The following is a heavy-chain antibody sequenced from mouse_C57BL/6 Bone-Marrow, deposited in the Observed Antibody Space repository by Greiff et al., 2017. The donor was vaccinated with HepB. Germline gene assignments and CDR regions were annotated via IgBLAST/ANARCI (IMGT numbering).Heavy chain of an antibody. J-gene: IGHJ4*01. CDR2: ISYDGSN. Sequence: EVQLQESGPGLVKPSQSLSLTCSVTGYSITSGYYWNWIRQFPGNKLEWMGYISYDGSNNYNPSLKNRISITRDTSKNQFFLKLNSVTTEDTATYYCAREGSSYEAMDYWGQGTSVTVSS. CDR1: GYSITSGYY. V-gene: IGHV3-6*01. D-gene: IGHD1-1*01. CDR3: AREGSSYEAMDY.